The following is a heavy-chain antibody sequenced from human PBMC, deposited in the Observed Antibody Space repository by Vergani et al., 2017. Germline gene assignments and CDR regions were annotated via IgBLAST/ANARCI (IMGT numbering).Heavy chain of an antibody. D-gene: IGHD2-2*01. CDR1: GGTFSSYA. Sequence: QVQLVQSGAEVKKPGSSVKVFCKASGGTFSSYAISWVRQAPGPGLEWMGRIIPIFGTANYAQKFQGRVTVTADKATSTAYMERSSLRSEDTAVYYCARSPYXSSTSCYGGYYYYYYMDVWGKGTTVTVSS. V-gene: IGHV1-69*14. CDR2: IIPIFGTA. J-gene: IGHJ6*03. CDR3: ARSPYXSSTSCYGGYYYYYYMDV.